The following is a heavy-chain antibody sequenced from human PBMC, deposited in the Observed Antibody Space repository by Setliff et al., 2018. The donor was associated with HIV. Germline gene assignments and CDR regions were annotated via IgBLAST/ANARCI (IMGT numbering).Heavy chain of an antibody. CDR3: ARDLVVVAPYYCFDP. Sequence: ASVKVSCKASGFTFTGYYLHWVRQAPGQGLEWMGWINPHSGGTNYAQRFQGRVTMTRDTSTNTAYMELNSLTSDDTAVYYCARDLVVVAPYYCFDPWGQGTLVTVSS. D-gene: IGHD2-15*01. CDR1: GFTFTGYY. J-gene: IGHJ5*02. CDR2: INPHSGGT. V-gene: IGHV1-2*02.